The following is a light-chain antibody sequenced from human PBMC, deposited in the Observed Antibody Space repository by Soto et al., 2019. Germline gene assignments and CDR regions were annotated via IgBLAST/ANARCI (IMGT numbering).Light chain of an antibody. CDR1: SSDVGGHNY. CDR2: DVS. CDR3: SSYTSSSTLVV. J-gene: IGLJ2*01. V-gene: IGLV2-14*01. Sequence: QSALTQPASVSGSPGQSITISCNGTSSDVGGHNYVSWYQQHPGKAPKLMIYDVSNRPSGVSNRFSGSKSGNTASLTISGLQAEDEAGYYCSSYTSSSTLVVFGGGTKLTVL.